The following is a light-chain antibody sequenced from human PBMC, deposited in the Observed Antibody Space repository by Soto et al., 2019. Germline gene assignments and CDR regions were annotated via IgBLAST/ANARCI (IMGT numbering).Light chain of an antibody. CDR1: QSISSY. Sequence: DIQMTQSPSSLSASVGDRVTITCRASQSISSYLNWYQQKPGKAPKLLIYAASSLQSGVPPRFGGSGSGTDFTLTIYSLEPEDFATYYCQQSYSTVSWTFGQGTKVDIK. CDR3: QQSYSTVSWT. V-gene: IGKV1-39*01. CDR2: AAS. J-gene: IGKJ1*01.